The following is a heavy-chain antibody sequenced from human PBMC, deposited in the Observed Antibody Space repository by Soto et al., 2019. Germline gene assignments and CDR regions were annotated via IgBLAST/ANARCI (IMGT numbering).Heavy chain of an antibody. CDR2: INHSGST. CDR3: ARSGTTVTIDTPLDF. D-gene: IGHD4-4*01. V-gene: IGHV4-34*01. J-gene: IGHJ4*02. Sequence: QVQLQQWGAGLLKPSETLSLTCAVYGGSFSGYYWSWIRQPPGKGLAWIGEINHSGSTNYHPSLKSRVTISVDTSKNQVSLKLSSVTAADTAVYYCARSGTTVTIDTPLDFWGQGTLVTVSS. CDR1: GGSFSGYY.